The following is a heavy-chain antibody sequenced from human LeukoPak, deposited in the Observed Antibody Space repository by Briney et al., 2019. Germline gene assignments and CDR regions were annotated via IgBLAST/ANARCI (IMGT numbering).Heavy chain of an antibody. Sequence: GGSLRLSCAASGFTFGTYGMSWVRQAPGKGLEWVSGISNSGLRTFYADSVRGRFTISRDNSKNTLYLQTSRLRAEDTAEYYCAEPRDTSGFPRMDVWGKGTTVTISS. V-gene: IGHV3-23*01. CDR1: GFTFGTYG. J-gene: IGHJ6*04. CDR2: ISNSGLRT. CDR3: AEPRDTSGFPRMDV. D-gene: IGHD3-22*01.